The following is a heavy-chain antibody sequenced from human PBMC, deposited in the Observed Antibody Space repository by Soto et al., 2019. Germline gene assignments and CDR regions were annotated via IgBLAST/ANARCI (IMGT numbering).Heavy chain of an antibody. CDR2: INPNSGGT. Sequence: QVQLVQSGAEVKKPGASVKVSCKASGYTFTGYYMHWVRQAPGQGLEWMGWINPNSGGTNYAQKFQGRVTMTRDTSISTAYMELSRLRSDDTAVYYCARDQGIAVAAGDAFDIWGQGTMVTVSS. J-gene: IGHJ3*02. CDR3: ARDQGIAVAAGDAFDI. CDR1: GYTFTGYY. V-gene: IGHV1-2*02. D-gene: IGHD6-19*01.